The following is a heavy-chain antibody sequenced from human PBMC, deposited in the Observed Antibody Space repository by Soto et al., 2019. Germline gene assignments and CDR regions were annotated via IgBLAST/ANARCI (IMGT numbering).Heavy chain of an antibody. CDR2: INHSGST. V-gene: IGHV4-34*01. J-gene: IGHJ4*02. CDR1: GGSFSGYY. Sequence: PSETLSLTCAVYGGSFSGYYWNWIRQPPGKGLEWIGEINHSGSTNYNPSLKSRVTISVDTSKNQFSLDLSSVTAADTAVYYCARAGSGSSSDWYFDYWGQGTLVTVSS. D-gene: IGHD3-10*01. CDR3: ARAGSGSSSDWYFDY.